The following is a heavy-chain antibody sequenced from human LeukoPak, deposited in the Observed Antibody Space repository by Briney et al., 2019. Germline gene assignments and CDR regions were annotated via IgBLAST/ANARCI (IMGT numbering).Heavy chain of an antibody. J-gene: IGHJ4*02. CDR2: INPNSGGT. CDR3: ARTRGPVSGYYYFDY. CDR1: GYTFTGYY. V-gene: IGHV1-2*06. Sequence: ASVKVSCKASGYTFTGYYMHWVRQARGQGLEWMGRINPNSGGTNYAQKFQGRVTMTRDTSISTAYMELSRLRSDDTAVYYCARTRGPVSGYYYFDYWGQGTLVTVSS. D-gene: IGHD3-9*01.